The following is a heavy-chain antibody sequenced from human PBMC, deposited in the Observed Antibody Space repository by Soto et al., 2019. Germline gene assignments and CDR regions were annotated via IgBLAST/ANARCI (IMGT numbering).Heavy chain of an antibody. CDR1: GYTFVDCF. CDR3: ASDLYPCRAECPYYMDY. V-gene: IGHV1-46*01. J-gene: IGHJ4*02. CDR2: ISLRHHST. Sequence: GASVKVSCKTSGYTFVDCFIHWVRQAPGQGLEWMGIISLRHHSTSYAQKFQDRLSVTRDPSSTTIYMELSSLRSEDTAVYCCASDLYPCRAECPYYMDYWGQGTPVTVSS. D-gene: IGHD3-10*01.